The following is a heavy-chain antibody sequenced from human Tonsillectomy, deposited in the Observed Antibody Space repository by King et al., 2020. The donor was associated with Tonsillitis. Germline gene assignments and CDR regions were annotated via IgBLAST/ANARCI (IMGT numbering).Heavy chain of an antibody. J-gene: IGHJ4*02. CDR1: GGSISISSYF. CDR3: ARLYYYGSGSYLYYFDY. CDR2: IFYSGST. Sequence: QLQESGPGLVKPSETLSLTCTVSGGSISISSYFWVWIRQPPGKALEWIGSIFYSGSTYYNPSLKSRVTISVDTSKNQFSLTLSSVTAADTAVYYCARLYYYGSGSYLYYFDYWGQGTLVTVSS. V-gene: IGHV4-39*01. D-gene: IGHD3-10*01.